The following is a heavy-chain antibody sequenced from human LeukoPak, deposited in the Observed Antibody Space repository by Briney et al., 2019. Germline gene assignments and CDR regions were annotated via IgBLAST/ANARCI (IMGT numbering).Heavy chain of an antibody. J-gene: IGHJ4*02. CDR1: GFTFSDYY. V-gene: IGHV3-11*04. CDR2: ISSSGSTI. Sequence: GGSLRLSCAASGFTFSDYYMSWVRQAPGKGLEWVSYISSSGSTIYYADSVKGRFTISRDNAKNSLYLQMNSLRAEDTAVYYCARDQLRYYDSSGPNFDYWGQGTLVTVSS. D-gene: IGHD3-22*01. CDR3: ARDQLRYYDSSGPNFDY.